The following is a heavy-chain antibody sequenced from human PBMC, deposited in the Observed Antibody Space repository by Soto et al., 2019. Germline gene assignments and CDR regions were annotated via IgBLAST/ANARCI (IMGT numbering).Heavy chain of an antibody. CDR2: INPSDAYT. Sequence: QVQLVQSGAEVKKPGASVKVSCRASGYTFISYYIHWVRQAPGQGLEWMGLINPSDAYTDYAQKFQGRVTLTRDTSKSIFYMELRSLRSEDTAIYCCARDHVDTPMTNFDYWGQGTLVTVSS. J-gene: IGHJ4*02. D-gene: IGHD5-18*01. CDR1: GYTFISYY. CDR3: ARDHVDTPMTNFDY. V-gene: IGHV1-46*01.